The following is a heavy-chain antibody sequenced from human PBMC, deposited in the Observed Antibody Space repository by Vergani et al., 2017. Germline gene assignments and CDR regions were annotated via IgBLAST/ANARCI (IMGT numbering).Heavy chain of an antibody. CDR3: ANPYGDYEDAFDY. J-gene: IGHJ4*02. CDR2: IRSKAYGGTT. V-gene: IGHV3-49*04. CDR1: GFTFGDYA. D-gene: IGHD4-17*01. Sequence: EVQLVESGGGLVQPGRSLRLSCTASGFTFGDYAMSWVRQAPGKGLEWVGFIRSKAYGGTTEYAASVKGRFTISRDDSKSIAYLQMNSLKTEDTAVYYCANPYGDYEDAFDYWGQGTLVTVSS.